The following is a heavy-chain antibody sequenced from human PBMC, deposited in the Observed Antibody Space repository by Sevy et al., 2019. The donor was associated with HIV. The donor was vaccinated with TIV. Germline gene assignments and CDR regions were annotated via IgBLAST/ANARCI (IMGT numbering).Heavy chain of an antibody. J-gene: IGHJ4*02. Sequence: GGSLRLSCSASGFTFSSYAMHRVRQAPGKGLEYVSAISSNGGSTYYADSVKGRFTISRDNSKNTLYLQMSSLRAEDTAVYYCVKDRYCTNGVCFVFDYWGQGTLVTVSS. CDR3: VKDRYCTNGVCFVFDY. CDR2: ISSNGGST. CDR1: GFTFSSYA. D-gene: IGHD2-8*01. V-gene: IGHV3-64D*06.